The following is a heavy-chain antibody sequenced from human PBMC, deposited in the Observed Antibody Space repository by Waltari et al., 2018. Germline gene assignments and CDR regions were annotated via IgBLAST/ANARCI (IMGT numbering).Heavy chain of an antibody. D-gene: IGHD3-10*01. CDR1: GFPFSSYS. CDR3: ARRRGRWGTNWFDP. Sequence: VQLVESGGGLVQPGGSLRLSCAASGFPFSSYSMNWVRQAPGKGLEWIGEINHSGSTNYNPSLKSRVTISVDTSKNQFSLKLSSVTAADTAVYYCARRRGRWGTNWFDPWGQGTLVTVSS. CDR2: INHSGST. V-gene: IGHV4-34*01. J-gene: IGHJ5*02.